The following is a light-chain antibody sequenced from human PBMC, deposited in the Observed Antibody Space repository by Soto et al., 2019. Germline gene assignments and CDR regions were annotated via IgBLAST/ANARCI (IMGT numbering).Light chain of an antibody. Sequence: EIVLTQSRATPSLSPGERATLSCRASQSVSSYLAWYQPKPGQAPRLLIYDASNRATGIPARFSGSGSGTGFTLTISSLEPEDFAVYYCQQRSNWPRTFGQGTHWRL. CDR3: QQRSNWPRT. CDR1: QSVSSY. CDR2: DAS. V-gene: IGKV3-11*01. J-gene: IGKJ5*01.